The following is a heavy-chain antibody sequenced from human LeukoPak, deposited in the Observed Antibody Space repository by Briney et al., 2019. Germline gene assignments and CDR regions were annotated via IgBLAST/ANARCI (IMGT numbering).Heavy chain of an antibody. CDR2: ISSSSSYI. J-gene: IGHJ4*02. CDR3: ARDINSDPTVIFDY. V-gene: IGHV3-21*01. Sequence: GGSLRLSCAASGFTFSSYSMNWVRQAPGKGLEWVSSISSSSSYIYYADSVKGRFTISRDNAKNSLYMQMNSLRAEDTAVYYCARDINSDPTVIFDYWGQGTLVTVSS. CDR1: GFTFSSYS. D-gene: IGHD4-17*01.